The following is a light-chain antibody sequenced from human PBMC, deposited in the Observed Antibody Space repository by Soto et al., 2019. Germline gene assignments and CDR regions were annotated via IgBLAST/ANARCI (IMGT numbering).Light chain of an antibody. J-gene: IGKJ1*01. V-gene: IGKV3-20*01. CDR3: QQYGSSPPWT. CDR2: GAS. Sequence: EIVLAQSPGTLSLSPGGRATLSCRASQSISDTLAWYQQKPGQAPRLLIYGASSRATGIPDRFSGSGSGTDFTLTISRLEPEDFAVYYCQQYGSSPPWTFGQGTKVDIK. CDR1: QSISDT.